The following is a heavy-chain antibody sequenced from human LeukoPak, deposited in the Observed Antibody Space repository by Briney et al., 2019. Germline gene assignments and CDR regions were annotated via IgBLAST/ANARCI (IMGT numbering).Heavy chain of an antibody. J-gene: IGHJ6*02. CDR1: GGSISSYY. Sequence: KTSETLSLTCTVSGGSISSYYWSWIRQPPGKGLEWIGYIYYSGSTNYNPSLKSRVTISVDTSKSQFSLKLSSMTAADTAVYYCARSSPVDTAMARLYYYYGMDVWGQGTTVTVSS. CDR3: ARSSPVDTAMARLYYYYGMDV. D-gene: IGHD5-18*01. V-gene: IGHV4-59*01. CDR2: IYYSGST.